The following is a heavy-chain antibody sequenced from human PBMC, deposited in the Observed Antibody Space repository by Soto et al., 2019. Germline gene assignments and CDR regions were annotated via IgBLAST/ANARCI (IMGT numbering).Heavy chain of an antibody. CDR2: IKQDGSEK. CDR1: GFTFSSYW. D-gene: IGHD1-26*01. V-gene: IGHV3-7*01. J-gene: IGHJ3*02. Sequence: GGSLRLSCAASGFTFSSYWMSWVRQAPGKGLEWVANIKQDGSEKYYVDSVKGRFTISRDNAKNSLYLQMNSLRAEDTAVYYGARDPISGSYYAFDIWGQGTMVTVSS. CDR3: ARDPISGSYYAFDI.